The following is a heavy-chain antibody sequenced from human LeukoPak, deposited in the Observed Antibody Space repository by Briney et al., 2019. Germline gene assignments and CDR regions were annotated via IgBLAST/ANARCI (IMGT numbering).Heavy chain of an antibody. V-gene: IGHV1-18*01. CDR3: ARGYYRDAFDI. Sequence: GASVKVSCKASGYTFTNYGITWVRQAPGQGLEWMGWISGYNGNTNYAQNFQGRVTMTTDTSTSTAYMELRSLRSDDTAVYYCARGYYRDAFDIWGQGTMVTVSS. CDR1: GYTFTNYG. J-gene: IGHJ3*02. D-gene: IGHD1-26*01. CDR2: ISGYNGNT.